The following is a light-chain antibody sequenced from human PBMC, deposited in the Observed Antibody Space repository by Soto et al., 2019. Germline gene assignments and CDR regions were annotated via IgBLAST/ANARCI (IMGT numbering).Light chain of an antibody. Sequence: EILMTQSPATLYVSPGERATLSCRASQTVSRNLGWYQQKPGQSPRLLIYGASTRATGIPARFSVSGSGTEFTLTISSLQSEDVAVYYCQQYNKWPPYTFGQWTKLELK. V-gene: IGKV3-15*01. J-gene: IGKJ2*01. CDR3: QQYNKWPPYT. CDR2: GAS. CDR1: QTVSRN.